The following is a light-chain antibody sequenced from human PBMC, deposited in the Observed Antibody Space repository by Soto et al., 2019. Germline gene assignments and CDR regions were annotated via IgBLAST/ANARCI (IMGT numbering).Light chain of an antibody. CDR3: QQFNSYPIT. J-gene: IGKJ5*01. CDR2: IAS. V-gene: IGKV1-13*02. Sequence: AVQLTQSPSSLSASVGDRVTITCRASQGIGSALAWYQQKPGKAPNLLISIASSLESGVPSRFSGSGSGTDFTLTISSLQPEDFATYFCQQFNSYPITFGQGTRLEIK. CDR1: QGIGSA.